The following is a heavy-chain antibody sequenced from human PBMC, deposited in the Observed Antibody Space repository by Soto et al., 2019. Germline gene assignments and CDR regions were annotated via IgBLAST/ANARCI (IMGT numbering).Heavy chain of an antibody. CDR1: GYDFTAYD. J-gene: IGHJ6*02. CDR2: MNPINGAA. D-gene: IGHD6-13*01. Sequence: ASVKVSCKASGYDFTAYDINWVRQASGQGLEWMGWMNPINGAAGSARRFQGRVSMTRNTATGTAYLELTSLRSDDTAVYYCGRGPSPRAPAGGTPYYYAMDVWGQGTTVTVYS. V-gene: IGHV1-8*02. CDR3: GRGPSPRAPAGGTPYYYAMDV.